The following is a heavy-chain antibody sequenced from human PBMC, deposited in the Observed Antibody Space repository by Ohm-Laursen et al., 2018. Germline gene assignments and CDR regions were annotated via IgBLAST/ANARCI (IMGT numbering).Heavy chain of an antibody. Sequence: SLRLSCTASGFTFSDYYMTWIRQAPGKGLEWVSYITSSGSTIYYADSVKGRFTISRDNAKNSLYLQMNSLRPEDTAVYYCARTKTNDVITGTHGMDVWGQGTTVTVSS. CDR1: GFTFSDYY. J-gene: IGHJ6*02. CDR3: ARTKTNDVITGTHGMDV. V-gene: IGHV3-11*01. D-gene: IGHD1-7*01. CDR2: ITSSGSTI.